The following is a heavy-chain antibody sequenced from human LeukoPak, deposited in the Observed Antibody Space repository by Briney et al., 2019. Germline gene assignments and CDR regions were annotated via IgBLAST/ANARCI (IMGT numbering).Heavy chain of an antibody. CDR2: IIPIFGTA. D-gene: IGHD4-11*01. Sequence: ASVKVSCKASGGTFSSYAISWVRQAPGQGLEWMGGIIPIFGTANYAQKFQGRVTITTDESTSTAYMELSGLRSEDTAVYYCARELQGGFDYWGQGTLVTVSS. CDR1: GGTFSSYA. V-gene: IGHV1-69*05. J-gene: IGHJ4*02. CDR3: ARELQGGFDY.